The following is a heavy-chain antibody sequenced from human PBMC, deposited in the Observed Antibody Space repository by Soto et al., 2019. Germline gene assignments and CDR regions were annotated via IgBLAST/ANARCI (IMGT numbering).Heavy chain of an antibody. CDR2: IIVGSGNT. D-gene: IGHD2-2*01. CDR3: ARDETVVVPAAMTNFDY. V-gene: IGHV1-58*02. J-gene: IGHJ4*02. CDR1: GFTFTSSA. Sequence: ASVKVSCKASGFTFTSSAMQWVRQARGQRLEWIGWIIVGSGNTNYAQKFQERVTMTTDTSTSTAYMELRSLRSDDTAVYYCARDETVVVPAAMTNFDYWGQGTLVTVSS.